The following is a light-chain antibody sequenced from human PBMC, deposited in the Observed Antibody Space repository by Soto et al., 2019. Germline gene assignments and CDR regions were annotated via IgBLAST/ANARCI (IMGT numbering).Light chain of an antibody. CDR2: RNN. J-gene: IGLJ1*01. V-gene: IGLV1-47*01. CDR1: TSSIGRNY. Sequence: QSVLTQPPSASGTPGQRVTIACSGGTSSIGRNYVYWYQQLPGTAPKLVIYRNNQRPSGVPDRLSGSKSGTSSALAIRGLRSEDEADYYCAAWDDSLSGLYVFGTGTKVTVL. CDR3: AAWDDSLSGLYV.